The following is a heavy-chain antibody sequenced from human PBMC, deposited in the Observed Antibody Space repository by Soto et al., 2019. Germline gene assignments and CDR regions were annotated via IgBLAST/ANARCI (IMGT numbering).Heavy chain of an antibody. CDR2: INHSGST. D-gene: IGHD2-2*01. J-gene: IGHJ6*03. CDR3: ARVIAVVVPAAMPDRGVYYYYYMDV. V-gene: IGHV4-34*01. CDR1: GWSFSGYY. Sequence: PSETLSLTCAVYGWSFSGYYWSWIRQPPGKGLEWIGEINHSGSTNYNPSLKSRVTISVDTSKNQFSLKLSSVTAADTAVYYCARVIAVVVPAAMPDRGVYYYYYMDVWGKGTTVTVSS.